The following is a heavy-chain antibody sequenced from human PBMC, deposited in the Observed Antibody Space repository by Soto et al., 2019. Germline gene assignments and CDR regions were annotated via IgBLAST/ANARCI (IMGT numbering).Heavy chain of an antibody. CDR2: IHHSGST. V-gene: IGHV4-61*01. CDR3: ARDDDILDSPPRSPHFYYAMDV. D-gene: IGHD3-9*01. CDR1: DGSVSSSSYS. J-gene: IGHJ6*02. Sequence: HLLESGPRLVKPSETLSLTCTVSDGSVSSSSYSWSWIRQPPGKGLEWIGHIHHSGSTKYNPSLESRVTISADTSKNQLSLRLKSVTAADTAVYYCARDDDILDSPPRSPHFYYAMDVWGQGTKVTVSS.